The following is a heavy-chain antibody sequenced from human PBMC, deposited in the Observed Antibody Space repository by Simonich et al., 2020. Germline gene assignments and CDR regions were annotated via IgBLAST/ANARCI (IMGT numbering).Heavy chain of an antibody. V-gene: IGHV1-8*03. D-gene: IGHD1-26*01. Sequence: QVQLVQSGAEVKKPGASVKVSCKASGYTFTSYDINWVRQATGQGLELRGWMNPNSGNTGYAQKFQGRVTITRNTSISTAYMELSSLRSEDTAVYYCARTYSGSYYYFDYWGQGTLVTVSS. J-gene: IGHJ4*02. CDR1: GYTFTSYD. CDR3: ARTYSGSYYYFDY. CDR2: MNPNSGNT.